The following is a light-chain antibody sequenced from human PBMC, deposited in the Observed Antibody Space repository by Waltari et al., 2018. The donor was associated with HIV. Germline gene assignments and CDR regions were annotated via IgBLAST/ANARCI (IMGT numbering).Light chain of an antibody. CDR2: AVS. CDR3: CSYAGSYV. J-gene: IGLJ1*01. CDR1: SSDVGNYNY. Sequence: QSALTQPRSVSGSPGQSVTISCTGTSSDVGNYNYVSWYQQHPGKAPKLMIYAVSKRPSGVPDRFSGSKSGNTASLTISGLQAEDEADYYCCSYAGSYVFGIGTEVTVL. V-gene: IGLV2-11*01.